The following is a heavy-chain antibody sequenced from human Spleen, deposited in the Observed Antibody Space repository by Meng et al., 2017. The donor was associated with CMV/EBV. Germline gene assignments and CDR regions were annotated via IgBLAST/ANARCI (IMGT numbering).Heavy chain of an antibody. Sequence: GGSLRLSWGASGFTFKNYWRTWVRQGPGMGLEWVATIRQDGRERHYVDSMKGRFTISRDNAQNSVSLQMNSLRAEDTAVYYCARGITGTTLGAFDIWGQGTMVTVSS. V-gene: IGHV3-7*01. D-gene: IGHD1-20*01. CDR2: IRQDGRER. CDR3: ARGITGTTLGAFDI. CDR1: GFTFKNYW. J-gene: IGHJ3*02.